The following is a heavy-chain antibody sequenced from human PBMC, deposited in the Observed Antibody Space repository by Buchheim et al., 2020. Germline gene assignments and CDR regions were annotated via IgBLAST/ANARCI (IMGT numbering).Heavy chain of an antibody. CDR2: IWYDGRNK. J-gene: IGHJ6*02. V-gene: IGHV3-33*01. D-gene: IGHD2-2*01. CDR1: GFTFSNYG. Sequence: QVELVESGGGVVQPGRSLRLSCGASGFTFSNYGMHWVRQAPGKGLEWVAIIWYDGRNKYYAESVKGRFTFPRDNSKNTLDLQMNSLRVEDTAIYYCARVYCSSSTCRDYYYYYGMDVWGQGTT. CDR3: ARVYCSSSTCRDYYYYYGMDV.